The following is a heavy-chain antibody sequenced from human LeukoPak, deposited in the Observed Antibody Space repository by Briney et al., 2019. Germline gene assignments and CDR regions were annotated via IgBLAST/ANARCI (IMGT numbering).Heavy chain of an antibody. CDR2: IDTGGGT. CDR1: GFTFSSYD. D-gene: IGHD3-10*01. Sequence: GGSLRLSCAASGFTFSSYDMHWVRQATGKGLEWVSGIDTGGGTYYPGSVKGRFTISRENAKNSLYLQMTNLRAGDTAMYYCARGMGSGSSSVFDFWGQGTLATVSS. CDR3: ARGMGSGSSSVFDF. J-gene: IGHJ4*02. V-gene: IGHV3-13*04.